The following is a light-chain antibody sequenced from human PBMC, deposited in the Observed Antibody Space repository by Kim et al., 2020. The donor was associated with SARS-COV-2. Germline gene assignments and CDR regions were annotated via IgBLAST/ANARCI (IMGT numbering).Light chain of an antibody. CDR1: SNVVGNQG. CDR2: RNN. J-gene: IGLJ1*01. V-gene: IGLV10-54*01. Sequence: RTAALTSTGNSNVVGNQGAAWQQQHQGHPPKFLFYRNNNRPSGISERFSASRSGNTASLTITGLQPEDDADYFCSAWDSSLDAYVFGPGTKVTVL. CDR3: SAWDSSLDAYV.